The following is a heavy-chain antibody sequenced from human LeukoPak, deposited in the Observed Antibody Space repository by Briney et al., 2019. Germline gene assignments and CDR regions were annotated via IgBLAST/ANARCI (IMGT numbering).Heavy chain of an antibody. V-gene: IGHV4-39*07. CDR1: GGSISSSSYY. Sequence: SETLSLTCTVSGGSISSSSYYWSWIRQPPGKGLEWIGEINHSGSTNYNPSLKSRVTISVDTSKNQFSLKLSSVTAADTAVYYCARPKRLRWFLNYMDVWGKGTTVTISS. D-gene: IGHD4-23*01. J-gene: IGHJ6*03. CDR3: ARPKRLRWFLNYMDV. CDR2: INHSGST.